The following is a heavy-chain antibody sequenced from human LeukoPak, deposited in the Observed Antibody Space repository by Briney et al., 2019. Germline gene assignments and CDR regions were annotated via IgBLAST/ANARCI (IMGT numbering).Heavy chain of an antibody. J-gene: IGHJ5*02. Sequence: GGSLRLSCAASGFPFSRYVMHWVRQAPGKGLEWVGRILSESDGGTTDYAAPVKGRFTISRDDSKNTMFLQMNNLETEDTGIYYCTTSGWFDHWGQGTLVTVSS. CDR1: GFPFSRYV. V-gene: IGHV3-15*01. CDR2: ILSESDGGTT. CDR3: TTSGWFDH. D-gene: IGHD1-26*01.